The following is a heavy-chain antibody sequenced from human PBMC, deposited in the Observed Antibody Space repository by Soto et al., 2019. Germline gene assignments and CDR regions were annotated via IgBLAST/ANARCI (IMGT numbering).Heavy chain of an antibody. Sequence: QVHLVQSGAEVKKPGASVKVSCQGSGYAFTTYGITWVRQAPGQGLEWMGWISAHNGNTNYAQKLQGRVTVTRDTSTSTAYRELMSLRYDDTAVYYCARGRYGDYWGQGALVTVSS. CDR1: GYAFTTYG. J-gene: IGHJ4*02. CDR3: ARGRYGDY. D-gene: IGHD1-1*01. V-gene: IGHV1-18*01. CDR2: ISAHNGNT.